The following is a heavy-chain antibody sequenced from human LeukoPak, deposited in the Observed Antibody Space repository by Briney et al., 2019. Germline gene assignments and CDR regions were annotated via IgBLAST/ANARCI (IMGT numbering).Heavy chain of an antibody. Sequence: SETLSLTCTVSGGSISSGSYYWRWIRQPAGKGLEWIGRIYTSGSTNYNPSLKSRVTISVDTSKNQFSLKLSSVTAADTAVYYCARDASGWEPTTSYLYYYYYYMDVWGKGTTVTVSS. CDR1: GGSISSGSYY. D-gene: IGHD1-26*01. V-gene: IGHV4-61*02. J-gene: IGHJ6*03. CDR2: IYTSGST. CDR3: ARDASGWEPTTSYLYYYYYYMDV.